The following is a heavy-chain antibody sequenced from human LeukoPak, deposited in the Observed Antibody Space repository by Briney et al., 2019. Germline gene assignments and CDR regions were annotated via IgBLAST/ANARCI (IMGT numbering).Heavy chain of an antibody. V-gene: IGHV4-34*01. CDR2: INHSGST. Sequence: SETLSLTCAVYGGSFSGDYWSWIRQPPGKGLEWIGEINHSGSTNYNPSLKSRVTISVDTSKNQFSLKLSSVTAADTAVYYCARLGVVPAARSYYYYYGMDVWGQGTTVTVSS. CDR3: ARLGVVPAARSYYYYYGMDV. CDR1: GGSFSGDY. D-gene: IGHD2-2*01. J-gene: IGHJ6*02.